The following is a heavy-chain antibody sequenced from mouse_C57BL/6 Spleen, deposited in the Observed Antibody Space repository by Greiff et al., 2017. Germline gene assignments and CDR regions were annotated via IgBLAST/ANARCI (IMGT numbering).Heavy chain of an antibody. Sequence: EVQLQQSGPELVKPGASVKISCKASGYTFTDYYMNWVKQSHGKSLEWIGDINPNNGGTSYNQKFKGKATLTVDKSSSTAYMELRSLTSEDSAVYYCARGGSSYGFAYWGQGTLVTVSA. CDR2: INPNNGGT. V-gene: IGHV1-26*01. CDR3: ARGGSSYGFAY. J-gene: IGHJ3*01. D-gene: IGHD1-1*01. CDR1: GYTFTDYY.